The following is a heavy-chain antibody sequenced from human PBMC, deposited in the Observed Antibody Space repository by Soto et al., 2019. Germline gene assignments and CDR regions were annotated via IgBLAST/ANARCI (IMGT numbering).Heavy chain of an antibody. V-gene: IGHV1-58*01. J-gene: IGHJ4*02. CDR1: GFTFTSSA. Sequence: ASVKVSCKASGFTFTSSAVQWVRQARGQRLEWIGWIVVGSGNTNYAQKFQERVTITRDMSTSTAYMELSSLRSEDTAVYYCAAVPSMVRGVIVDNYFDYWGQGTLVTVSS. D-gene: IGHD3-10*01. CDR2: IVVGSGNT. CDR3: AAVPSMVRGVIVDNYFDY.